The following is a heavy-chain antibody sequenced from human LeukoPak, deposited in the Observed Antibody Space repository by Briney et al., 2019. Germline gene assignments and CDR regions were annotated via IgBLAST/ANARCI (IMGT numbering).Heavy chain of an antibody. Sequence: ASVKVSCKASGGTFSSYAIRWVRQAPGQGLEWMGGIIPIFGTANYAQKFQGRVTITADESTSTAYMELSSLRSEDTAVYYCARGDYYDSSGYSARLDYWGQGTLVTVSS. J-gene: IGHJ4*02. V-gene: IGHV1-69*13. D-gene: IGHD3-22*01. CDR1: GGTFSSYA. CDR2: IIPIFGTA. CDR3: ARGDYYDSSGYSARLDY.